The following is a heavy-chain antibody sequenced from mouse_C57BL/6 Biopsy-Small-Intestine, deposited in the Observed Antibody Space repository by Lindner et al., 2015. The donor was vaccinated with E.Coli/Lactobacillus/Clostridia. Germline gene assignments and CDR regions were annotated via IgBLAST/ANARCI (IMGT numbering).Heavy chain of an antibody. V-gene: IGHV5-17*01. J-gene: IGHJ2*01. CDR1: GFTFSDYG. CDR2: ISSDSSAV. CDR3: AREDY. Sequence: VQLQESGEGLVKPGGSLKLSCAASGFTFSDYGIHWVRQAPKKGLEWIAYISSDSSAVYYADTVRGRFTISRDNAKNTLFLQMTSLRSEDTAMYYCAREDYWGQGTTLTVSS.